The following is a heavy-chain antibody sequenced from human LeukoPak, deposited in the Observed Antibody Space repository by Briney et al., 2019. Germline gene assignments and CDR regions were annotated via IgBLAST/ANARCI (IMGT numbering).Heavy chain of an antibody. V-gene: IGHV3-9*01. CDR1: GFTFDDYA. CDR2: INWNGAMI. Sequence: GGSLRLSCEASGFTFDDYAMHWVRQVPGKGLEWVSGINWNGAMIVYADSVKGRFAISRDNAKNSLYLQMNSLRAEDTALYYCVKDARYSSGRTSWFDPWGQGTLVTVSS. D-gene: IGHD6-19*01. J-gene: IGHJ5*02. CDR3: VKDARYSSGRTSWFDP.